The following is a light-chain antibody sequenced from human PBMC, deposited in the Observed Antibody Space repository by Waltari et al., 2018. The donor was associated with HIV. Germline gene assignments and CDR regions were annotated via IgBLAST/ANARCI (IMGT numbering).Light chain of an antibody. CDR3: LLSYAGSRPVV. Sequence: QAVVTQEPSLTVSPGGTVTLTCGSSSGPVTSGHHPYWFQQKPGQAPRTLIYDTTYKHSCTPARFSGSLRGGKAALTLSGAQAEDEADYDCLLSYAGSRPVVFGGGTKLT. CDR2: DTT. J-gene: IGLJ2*01. V-gene: IGLV7-46*01. CDR1: SGPVTSGHH.